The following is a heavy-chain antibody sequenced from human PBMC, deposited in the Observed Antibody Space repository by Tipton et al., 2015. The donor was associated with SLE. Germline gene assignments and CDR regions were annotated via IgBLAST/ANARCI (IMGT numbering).Heavy chain of an antibody. CDR3: ARGGEYSSSYNWFDR. D-gene: IGHD6-6*01. Sequence: TLSLTCTVSGGSISSYYWSWIRQPPGKGLEWIGYIYYSGSTNYNPSLKSRVTISVDTSKNQFSLKLSSVTAADTAVYYCARGGEYSSSYNWFDRWGQGTLVTVSS. CDR2: IYYSGST. J-gene: IGHJ5*02. CDR1: GGSISSYY. V-gene: IGHV4-59*01.